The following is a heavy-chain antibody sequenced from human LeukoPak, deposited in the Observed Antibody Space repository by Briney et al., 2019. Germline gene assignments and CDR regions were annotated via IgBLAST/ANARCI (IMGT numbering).Heavy chain of an antibody. D-gene: IGHD5-12*01. Sequence: GGSLRLSWATPGFPFSSYSMTWVRQAPGKGLEWVSSISSSSSYIYYADSVKGRFTISRDNAKNSLYLQMNSLRAEDTAVYYCARDPYSGYDYFDYWGQGTLVTVSS. V-gene: IGHV3-21*01. CDR3: ARDPYSGYDYFDY. CDR1: GFPFSSYS. CDR2: ISSSSSYI. J-gene: IGHJ4*02.